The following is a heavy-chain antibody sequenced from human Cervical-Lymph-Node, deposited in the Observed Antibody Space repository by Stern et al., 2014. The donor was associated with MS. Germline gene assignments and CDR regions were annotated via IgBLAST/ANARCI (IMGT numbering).Heavy chain of an antibody. CDR2: LYWDGDK. Sequence: VTLKESGPTLVKPTQTVTLTCTLSGFSVATAGVGVGWIRQPPGKALEWLAPLYWDGDKLYSPSLKNRLTIIKDTSKNQVVLTMTNVDPVDTATYYCAHSRVKYCRGGTCYSSLFDYWGQGTLVTVSS. J-gene: IGHJ4*02. V-gene: IGHV2-5*02. CDR1: GFSVATAGVG. CDR3: AHSRVKYCRGGTCYSSLFDY. D-gene: IGHD2-15*01.